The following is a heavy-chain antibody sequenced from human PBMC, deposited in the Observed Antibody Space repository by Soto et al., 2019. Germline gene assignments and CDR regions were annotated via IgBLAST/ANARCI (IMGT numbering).Heavy chain of an antibody. Sequence: ASVKVSCKASGYTFTSYYMHWVRQAPGQGLEWMGIINPSGGSTSYAQKFQGRVTMTRDTSTSTVYMELSSLRSEDTAVYYCARGPSKKTTPRYAPGAFDIWGQGTMVPVSS. V-gene: IGHV1-46*03. CDR1: GYTFTSYY. CDR2: INPSGGST. J-gene: IGHJ3*02. CDR3: ARGPSKKTTPRYAPGAFDI. D-gene: IGHD4-17*01.